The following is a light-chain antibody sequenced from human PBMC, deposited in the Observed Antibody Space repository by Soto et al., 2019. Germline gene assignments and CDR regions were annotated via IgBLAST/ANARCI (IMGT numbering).Light chain of an antibody. Sequence: QSALTQPPSVSGSPGQSVTISSTGTSSDVGNYNRVSWYQQPPGTAPKVIIYEVSNRPSGVPDRFSGSKSGNTASLTISGLQAEDEADYYCSSYTSSSTYVFGTGTKLTVL. CDR1: SSDVGNYNR. CDR3: SSYTSSSTYV. CDR2: EVS. J-gene: IGLJ1*01. V-gene: IGLV2-18*02.